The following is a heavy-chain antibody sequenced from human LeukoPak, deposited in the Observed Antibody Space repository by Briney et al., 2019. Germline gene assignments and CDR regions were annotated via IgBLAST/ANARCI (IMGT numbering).Heavy chain of an antibody. CDR2: INPSGGST. J-gene: IGHJ4*02. Sequence: ASMKVSCKASGCTFTSYYMHWVRQAPGQGLEWMGIINPSGGSTSYAQKFQGRVTMTRDMSTSTVYMELSSLRSEDTAVYYCARVRYCSSVSCYRTYDYWGQGTLVTVSS. V-gene: IGHV1-46*01. D-gene: IGHD2-2*01. CDR3: ARVRYCSSVSCYRTYDY. CDR1: GCTFTSYY.